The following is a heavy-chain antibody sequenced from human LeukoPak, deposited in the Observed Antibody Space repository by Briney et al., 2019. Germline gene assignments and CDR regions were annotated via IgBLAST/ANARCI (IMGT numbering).Heavy chain of an antibody. J-gene: IGHJ6*02. V-gene: IGHV3-30*02. CDR1: GFTFSSSG. CDR3: ANNYYGGMDV. CDR2: IRYDGSKK. D-gene: IGHD3-10*01. Sequence: PGGSLRLSCAASGFTFSSSGMHWVRQAPGKGLEWVAFIRYDGSKKYYADSVKGRFTISRDNSKNTLYLQMNSLRAEDTAVYYCANNYYGGMDVWGQGTTVTVSS.